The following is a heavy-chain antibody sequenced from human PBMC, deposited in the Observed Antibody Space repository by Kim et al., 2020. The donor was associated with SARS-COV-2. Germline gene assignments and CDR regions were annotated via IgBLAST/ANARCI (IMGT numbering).Heavy chain of an antibody. CDR3: AKRRTGGYDYLPFGY. V-gene: IGHV3-23*01. CDR1: GFTFSSYA. Sequence: GGSLRLSCAASGFTFSSYAMSWVRQAPGKGLEWVSAISGSGGSTYYADSVKGRFTISRDNSKNTLYLQMNSLRAEDTAVYYCAKRRTGGYDYLPFGYWGQGTLVTVSS. CDR2: ISGSGGST. D-gene: IGHD5-12*01. J-gene: IGHJ4*02.